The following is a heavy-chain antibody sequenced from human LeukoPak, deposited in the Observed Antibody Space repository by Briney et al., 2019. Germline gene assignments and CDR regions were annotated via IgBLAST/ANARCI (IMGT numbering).Heavy chain of an antibody. J-gene: IGHJ6*04. V-gene: IGHV3-30*02. D-gene: IGHD3-10*02. CDR3: AELGITMIGGV. CDR1: GFNFNAYG. Sequence: GGSLRLSCASSGFNFNAYGMHWVRQAPGKGLEWVTFIRYNGNDKYYADSVKGRFTISRDNNKNTVYLQMNSPRAEDTAVYYCAELGITMIGGVWGKGTTVTVSS. CDR2: IRYNGNDK.